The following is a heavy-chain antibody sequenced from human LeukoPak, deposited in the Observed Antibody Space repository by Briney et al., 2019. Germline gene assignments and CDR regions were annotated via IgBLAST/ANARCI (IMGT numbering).Heavy chain of an antibody. CDR1: EFTFSRYT. CDR2: ISGSSTFI. D-gene: IGHD6-19*01. J-gene: IGHJ4*02. Sequence: GGSLRLSCAASEFTFSRYTMNWVRQAPGKGLEWVSSISGSSTFIYYSDSVRGRFTISRDNAKNSLYLQMNSLRAEDTAVYYCAKDFEGQWLVFIFDYWGQGTLVTVSS. V-gene: IGHV3-21*01. CDR3: AKDFEGQWLVFIFDY.